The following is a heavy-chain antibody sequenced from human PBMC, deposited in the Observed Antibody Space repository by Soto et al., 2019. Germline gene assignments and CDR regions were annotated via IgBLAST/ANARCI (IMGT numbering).Heavy chain of an antibody. CDR1: GFTFIGNW. CDR3: ARDRGALGP. Sequence: EVQLVESGGGLVQPGGPLRLSCAASGFTFIGNWMSWVRQAPGKGLEWVANTNEDGREKFYVDSVKGRFTISRDNAKNSLYLQMNSLRAEDTAVYYCARDRGALGPWGQGTLVTVSS. J-gene: IGHJ5*02. V-gene: IGHV3-7*01. CDR2: TNEDGREK. D-gene: IGHD3-16*01.